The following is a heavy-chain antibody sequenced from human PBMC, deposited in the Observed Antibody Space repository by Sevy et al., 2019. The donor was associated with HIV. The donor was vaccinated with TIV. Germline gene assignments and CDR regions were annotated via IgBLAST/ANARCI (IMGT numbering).Heavy chain of an antibody. J-gene: IGHJ4*02. D-gene: IGHD1-1*01. CDR1: GFTFSDHY. CDR3: ARDKGSTGTTYFDY. Sequence: GGSLRLSCVASGFTFSDHYMDWVRQAPGKGLEWVGRTRNKANSYTTEYAASVTGRFTISRDDSKNSLYLQMNSLKTEDTAVYYCARDKGSTGTTYFDYWGQGTLVTVSS. V-gene: IGHV3-72*01. CDR2: TRNKANSYTT.